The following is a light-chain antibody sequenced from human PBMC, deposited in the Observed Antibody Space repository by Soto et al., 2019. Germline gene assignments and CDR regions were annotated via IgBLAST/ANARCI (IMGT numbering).Light chain of an antibody. CDR3: QQYYSYPRT. V-gene: IGKV1-8*01. J-gene: IGKJ1*01. CDR1: QGISSY. CDR2: AAS. Sequence: AIRMTQSPSSLSASTGDRVTITCRSSQGISSYLAWYQQKPGKAPNLLIYAASTLQSGVPSMFSGSGSGTDFTLTISCLQSEDFATYYCQQYYSYPRTFGQGTKVEIK.